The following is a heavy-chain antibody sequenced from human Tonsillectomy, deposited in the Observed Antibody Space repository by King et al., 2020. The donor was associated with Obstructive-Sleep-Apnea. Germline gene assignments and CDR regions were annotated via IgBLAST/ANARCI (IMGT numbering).Heavy chain of an antibody. V-gene: IGHV3-48*04. D-gene: IGHD3-16*01. CDR1: GITFSSYS. CDR3: ATGGPDAFDF. J-gene: IGHJ3*01. Sequence: VQLVESGGGLVQPGGSLRLSCAASGITFSSYSMNWVRQAPGKGLEWGSYFSSSTNTIYYADSVKGRLTISRDNAKNSLYLQMNSLSAEDTAVYYCATGGPDAFDFWGRGTMVTVSS. CDR2: FSSSTNTI.